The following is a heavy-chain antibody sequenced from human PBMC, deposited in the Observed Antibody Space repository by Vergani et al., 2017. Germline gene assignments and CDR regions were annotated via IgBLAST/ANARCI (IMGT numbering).Heavy chain of an antibody. V-gene: IGHV3-43*02. Sequence: EVQLVESGGGVVQPGGSLRLSCAASGFTFDDYAMHWVRQAPGKGLEWVSLISGDGGSTYYADSVKGRFTISRDNSKNSLYLQMNSLRTEDTAVYYCTTDIVVVPAAHDAFDIWGQGTMVTVSS. CDR1: GFTFDDYA. J-gene: IGHJ3*02. CDR3: TTDIVVVPAAHDAFDI. D-gene: IGHD2-2*01. CDR2: ISGDGGST.